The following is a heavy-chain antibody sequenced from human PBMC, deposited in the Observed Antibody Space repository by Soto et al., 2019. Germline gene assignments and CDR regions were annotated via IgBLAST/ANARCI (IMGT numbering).Heavy chain of an antibody. CDR3: ARLYPYYDILTGYRNQGTEDY. D-gene: IGHD3-9*01. V-gene: IGHV4-39*01. CDR1: GGSISSSSYY. CDR2: IYYSGST. J-gene: IGHJ4*02. Sequence: SETLSLTCTVSGGSISSSSYYWGWIRQPPGKGLEWIGSIYYSGSTYYNPSLKSRVTISVDTSKNQFSLKLSSVTAADTAVYYCARLYPYYDILTGYRNQGTEDYWGQGTLVTVSS.